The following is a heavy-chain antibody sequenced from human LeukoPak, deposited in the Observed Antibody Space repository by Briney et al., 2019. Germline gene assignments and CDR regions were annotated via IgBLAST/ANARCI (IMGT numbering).Heavy chain of an antibody. CDR1: GFTFSSYA. Sequence: GRSLRLSCAASGFTFSSYAIHWVRQAPGKGLEWVAVISYDGSNKYYADSVRGRFTISRDISKNTLYLQMNSLRAEDTAVYYCARGPPNYYDSSGYFFFDYWGQGTLVTVSS. CDR3: ARGPPNYYDSSGYFFFDY. CDR2: ISYDGSNK. D-gene: IGHD3-22*01. V-gene: IGHV3-30-3*01. J-gene: IGHJ4*02.